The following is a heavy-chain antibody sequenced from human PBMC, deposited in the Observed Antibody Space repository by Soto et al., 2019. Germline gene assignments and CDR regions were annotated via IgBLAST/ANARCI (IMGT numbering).Heavy chain of an antibody. CDR3: AEHSSSSGGYYYGMDV. CDR2: ISAYNGNT. V-gene: IGHV1-18*01. D-gene: IGHD6-6*01. J-gene: IGHJ6*02. Sequence: AAVKVSCKACGYTFTRYGISWVRQAPGQGLEWMGWISAYNGNTNYAQKLQDRVTMTTDTSTSTAYMELRSLRSDDTAVYYCAEHSSSSGGYYYGMDVWGQGTTVTVSS. CDR1: GYTFTRYG.